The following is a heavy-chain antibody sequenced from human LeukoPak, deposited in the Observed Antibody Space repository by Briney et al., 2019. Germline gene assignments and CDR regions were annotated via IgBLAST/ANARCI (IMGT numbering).Heavy chain of an antibody. CDR1: GFTFSTYW. V-gene: IGHV3-7*05. CDR2: IKQDGSEK. D-gene: IGHD3-10*01. Sequence: GGSLRLSCAASGFTFSTYWTSWVRQAPGKGLEWVANIKQDGSEKNYVDSVKGRFTNSRDNSKNTLYLQMNSLRAEDTAVYSCAKDERMVRGPYGMDVWGQGTTVSVSS. CDR3: AKDERMVRGPYGMDV. J-gene: IGHJ6*02.